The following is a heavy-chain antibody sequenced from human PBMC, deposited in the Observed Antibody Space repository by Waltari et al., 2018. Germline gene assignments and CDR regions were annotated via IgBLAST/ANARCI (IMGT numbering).Heavy chain of an antibody. CDR1: VAANTTFS. Sequence: QVQLQESGPGLVTPSETLSLTCTHPVAANTTFSWNLTPQPPGRGLYWIGYISYIGGTIYNPSLKIRVTISVDTSKTQFSLKLTSVTAADTAVYYCARAPDSTYWSGGGCYPWPTASNIWGQGTMVTVAS. D-gene: IGHD2-15*01. CDR2: ISYIGGT. CDR3: ARAPDSTYWSGGGCYPWPTASNI. J-gene: IGHJ3*02. V-gene: IGHV4-59*01.